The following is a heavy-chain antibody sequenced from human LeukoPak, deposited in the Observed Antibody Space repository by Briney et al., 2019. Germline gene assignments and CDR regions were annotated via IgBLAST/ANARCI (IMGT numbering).Heavy chain of an antibody. D-gene: IGHD3-22*01. J-gene: IGHJ4*02. CDR1: GFIFKTYW. CDR2: IKEDGGEK. Sequence: GGSLRLSCAASGFIFKTYWMHWVRQAPGKGLEWVANIKEDGGEKFFADFVEGRFTISRDNAKNSLYLQMNSLRPEDTALYYCARATYGSSGLGYWGQGTLVTVSS. V-gene: IGHV3-7*04. CDR3: ARATYGSSGLGY.